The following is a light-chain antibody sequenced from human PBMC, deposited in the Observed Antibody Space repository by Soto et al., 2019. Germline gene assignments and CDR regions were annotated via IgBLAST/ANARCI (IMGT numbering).Light chain of an antibody. Sequence: QSVLTQPASVSGSPGQSITISCTGTSSDVGGYNYVSRYQQHPGKAPKLMIYEVSDRPSGVSNRFSGSKSGNTASLTISGLQAEDEADYYCSSYTITSTYVFGTGTKVTVL. V-gene: IGLV2-14*01. CDR3: SSYTITSTYV. CDR1: SSDVGGYNY. J-gene: IGLJ1*01. CDR2: EVS.